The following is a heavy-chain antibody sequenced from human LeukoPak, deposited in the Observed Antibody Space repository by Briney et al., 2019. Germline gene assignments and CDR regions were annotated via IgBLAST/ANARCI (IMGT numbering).Heavy chain of an antibody. CDR1: GFTFSSYV. CDR3: ARAHYYDILTGYYLR. Sequence: PGGSLRLSCAASGFTFSSYVMNWVRQAPGKGLEWVSTLSGSGGSTYYADSVKGRFTISRDNSKNTLYLRMNSLRVEDTAVYYCARAHYYDILTGYYLRWGQGTLVTVSS. V-gene: IGHV3-23*01. J-gene: IGHJ4*02. D-gene: IGHD3-9*01. CDR2: LSGSGGST.